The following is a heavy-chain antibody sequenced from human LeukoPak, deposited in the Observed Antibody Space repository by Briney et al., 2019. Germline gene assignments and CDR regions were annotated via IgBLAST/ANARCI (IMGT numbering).Heavy chain of an antibody. Sequence: SETLSLTCTVSGGSISSYYWSWIRQPPGKGLEWIGYIYYGGSTNYNPSLKSRVTISMDTSKNQFSLKLSSVAAADTAVYYCARSPYYMDVWGKGTTVTVSS. V-gene: IGHV4-59*01. CDR1: GGSISSYY. J-gene: IGHJ6*03. CDR2: IYYGGST. CDR3: ARSPYYMDV.